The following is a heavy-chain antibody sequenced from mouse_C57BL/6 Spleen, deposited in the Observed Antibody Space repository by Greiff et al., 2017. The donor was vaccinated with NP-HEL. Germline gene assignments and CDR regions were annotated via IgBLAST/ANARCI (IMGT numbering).Heavy chain of an antibody. Sequence: VQLQQSGAELVRPGASVKLSCTASGFNIKDDYMHWVKQRPEQGLEWIGRIDPENGDTEYASKFQGKATITADTSSNTAYLQLSSLTSEDSAVYYCARSYSNSVFAWFAYWGQGTLVTVSA. D-gene: IGHD2-5*01. CDR1: GFNIKDDY. CDR3: ARSYSNSVFAWFAY. CDR2: IDPENGDT. J-gene: IGHJ3*01. V-gene: IGHV14-4*01.